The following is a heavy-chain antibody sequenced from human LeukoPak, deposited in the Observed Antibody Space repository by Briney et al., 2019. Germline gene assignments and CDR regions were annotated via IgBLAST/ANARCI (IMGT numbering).Heavy chain of an antibody. CDR3: AKSRARIAVAGTVYFQH. J-gene: IGHJ1*01. D-gene: IGHD6-19*01. V-gene: IGHV3-23*01. CDR2: ISGSGGST. Sequence: PGGSLRLSCAASGFSFSSYAMSWVRQAPGKEQEWVSAISGSGGSTYYADSVKGRFTISRDNSKNTLYLQMNSLRAEDTAVYYCAKSRARIAVAGTVYFQHWGQGTLVTVSS. CDR1: GFSFSSYA.